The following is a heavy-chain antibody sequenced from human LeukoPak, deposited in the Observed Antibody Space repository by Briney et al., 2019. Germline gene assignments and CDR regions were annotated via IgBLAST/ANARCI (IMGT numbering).Heavy chain of an antibody. J-gene: IGHJ6*03. CDR1: GFTFSGYT. CDR2: ISSSSSTI. V-gene: IGHV3-48*01. CDR3: ARGNSYMDV. Sequence: PGESLRLSCAASGFTFSGYTMNWVRQAPGKGLEWVSYISSSSSTIYYAGSVKGRFTISRDNAKNSLYLQMNSLRAEDTAVYSCARGNSYMDVWGKGTTVTVSS.